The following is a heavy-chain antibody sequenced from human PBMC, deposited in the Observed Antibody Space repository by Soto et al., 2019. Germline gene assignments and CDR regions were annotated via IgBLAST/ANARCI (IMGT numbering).Heavy chain of an antibody. D-gene: IGHD1-26*01. J-gene: IGHJ2*01. CDR1: DGSISSSSYY. CDR3: ASQPNSEDYWYFDL. Sequence: QLQLQESGPGLVRPSETLSLTCSVSDGSISSSSYYWGWIRQPPGKGLEWIGTVYFSGTAYYNPSLNSRVTISVDTSKNQFSLKLSSVTAADTAVYYCASQPNSEDYWYFDLWGRGTLVTVSS. CDR2: VYFSGTA. V-gene: IGHV4-39*01.